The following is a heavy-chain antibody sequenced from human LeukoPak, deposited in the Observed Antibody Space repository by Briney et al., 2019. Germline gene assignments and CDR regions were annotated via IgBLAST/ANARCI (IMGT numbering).Heavy chain of an antibody. J-gene: IGHJ5*02. CDR2: ISALTGDT. D-gene: IGHD1-14*01. CDR1: GYNFNDFG. Sequence: ASVKVSCKASGYNFNDFGVTWVRQARGQVLEWMGWISALTGDTNYAQKFQGRLTMTTDTSTDTAYMEMRGLRSDDTAVYYCAREATGRAFDPWGQGTLVVVSS. CDR3: AREATGRAFDP. V-gene: IGHV1-18*01.